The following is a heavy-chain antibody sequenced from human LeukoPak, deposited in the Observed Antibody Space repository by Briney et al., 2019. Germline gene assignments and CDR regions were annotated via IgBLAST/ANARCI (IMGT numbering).Heavy chain of an antibody. CDR1: GFTFEDYA. J-gene: IGHJ5*02. V-gene: IGHV3-43*02. Sequence: PGGSLRLSCAASGFTFEDYAMHCVRQVPGKGLEWVSFISGDGGKTYYRDSVKGRFTISRDNSKNSLYLQMNSLKTEDAALYSCAKSRLSGWYGDNWFDPWGQGTLVTVSS. D-gene: IGHD6-19*01. CDR2: ISGDGGKT. CDR3: AKSRLSGWYGDNWFDP.